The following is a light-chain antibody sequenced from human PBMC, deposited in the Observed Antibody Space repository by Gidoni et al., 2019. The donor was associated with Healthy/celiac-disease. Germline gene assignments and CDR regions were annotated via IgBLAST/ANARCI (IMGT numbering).Light chain of an antibody. V-gene: IGKV1-9*01. Sequence: DIQLTQSPSFLSASVGDRVTITCRASQGVSSYLAWYQQKPGNAPQLLIYAASTLQSGVPSRFSGSGAGTEFTLTISSLQPEDFATYCCQQLNSYPVTFGGGTKVEIK. CDR3: QQLNSYPVT. CDR2: AAS. J-gene: IGKJ4*01. CDR1: QGVSSY.